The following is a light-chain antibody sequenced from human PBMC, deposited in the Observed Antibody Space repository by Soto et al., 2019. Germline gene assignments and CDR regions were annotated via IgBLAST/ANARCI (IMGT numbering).Light chain of an antibody. CDR1: QSVSSY. CDR2: DAS. J-gene: IGKJ2*01. CDR3: QQRSNWPRT. V-gene: IGKV3-11*01. Sequence: EIVLTQSTATLSLSPGERATLSCRASQSVSSYLAWYQQKPGQAPRLLIYDASNRATGIPARFSGSGPGTDFTLTISSLEPEDFAVYYCQQRSNWPRTFGQGTKLEIK.